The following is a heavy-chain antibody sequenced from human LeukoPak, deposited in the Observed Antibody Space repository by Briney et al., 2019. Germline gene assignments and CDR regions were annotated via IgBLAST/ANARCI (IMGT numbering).Heavy chain of an antibody. CDR2: ISTTSSTI. D-gene: IGHD6-13*01. V-gene: IGHV3-48*01. J-gene: IGHJ3*02. Sequence: GGSLRLSCVASGFTFSSYSLNWVRQAPGKRLEWVSYISTTSSTIYYADSVKGRFTISRDNAKNSLYLQMNSLRAEDTAVYYCARHQPDLDYSSSWNINDAFDIWGQGTMVTVSS. CDR1: GFTFSSYS. CDR3: ARHQPDLDYSSSWNINDAFDI.